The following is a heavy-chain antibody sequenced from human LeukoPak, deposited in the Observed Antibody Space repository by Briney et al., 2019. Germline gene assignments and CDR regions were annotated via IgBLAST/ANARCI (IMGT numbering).Heavy chain of an antibody. J-gene: IGHJ4*02. CDR1: GFTFSSYW. D-gene: IGHD3-3*01. V-gene: IGHV3-7*03. CDR3: ARVRFLEWLFSQPYYFDY. Sequence: GGSLRLSCAASGFTFSSYWMSWVRQAPGKGLEWVANIKQDGSEKYYVDSVKGRFTISRGNAKNSLYLQMNSLRAEDTAVYYCARVRFLEWLFSQPYYFDYWGQGTLVTVSS. CDR2: IKQDGSEK.